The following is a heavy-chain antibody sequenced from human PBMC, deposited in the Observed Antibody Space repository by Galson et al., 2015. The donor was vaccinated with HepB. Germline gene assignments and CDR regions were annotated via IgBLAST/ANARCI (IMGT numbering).Heavy chain of an antibody. V-gene: IGHV1-69*13. J-gene: IGHJ4*02. CDR1: GGTFSSYA. Sequence: SVKVSCKASGGTFSSYAISWVRQAPGQGLEWMGGIIPIFGTANYAQKFQGRVTITADESTSTAYMELSSLRSEDTAVYYCARNFYYDSSGYSFGTDDYWGQGTLVTVSS. D-gene: IGHD3-22*01. CDR2: IIPIFGTA. CDR3: ARNFYYDSSGYSFGTDDY.